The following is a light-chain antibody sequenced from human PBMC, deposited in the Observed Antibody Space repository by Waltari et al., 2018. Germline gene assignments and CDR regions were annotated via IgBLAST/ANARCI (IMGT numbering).Light chain of an antibody. V-gene: IGKV1-5*03. CDR2: EAT. CDR1: QSIGSW. Sequence: DLQMTQSPSTLSASVGDRVTITCRASQSIGSWLAWYQQKPGKAPKLLIYEATSLESGVPSRFSASGSGTEFTRTISSLQPDDFATYYCQRYNSYPITFGPGTKVDI. CDR3: QRYNSYPIT. J-gene: IGKJ3*01.